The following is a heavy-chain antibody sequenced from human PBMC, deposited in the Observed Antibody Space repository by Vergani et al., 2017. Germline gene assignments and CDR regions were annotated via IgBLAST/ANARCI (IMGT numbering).Heavy chain of an antibody. V-gene: IGHV4-4*07. D-gene: IGHD2-15*01. CDR2: IYTSGST. CDR3: ARGGYIVAHSWFDP. CDR1: GGSISSYY. J-gene: IGHJ5*02. Sequence: QVQLQESGPGLVKPSETLSLTCTVSGGSISSYYWSWIRQPAGKGLEWIGRIYTSGSTNYNPSLKSRVTISVDTSKNQFSLKLSSVTAADTAVYYCARGGYIVAHSWFDPWGQGTLVTVSS.